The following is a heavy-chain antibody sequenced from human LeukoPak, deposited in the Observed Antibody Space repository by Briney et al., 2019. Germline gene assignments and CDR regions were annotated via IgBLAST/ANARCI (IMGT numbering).Heavy chain of an antibody. CDR2: ISSSGSTI. CDR3: AKVSYGSGSYRGLDY. CDR1: GFTFSSYE. J-gene: IGHJ4*02. V-gene: IGHV3-48*03. Sequence: SGGSLRLSCAASGFTFSSYEMNWVRQAPGKGLEWVSYISSSGSTIYYADSVKGRFTISRDNAKNSLYLQMSSLRAEDTSVYYCAKVSYGSGSYRGLDYWGQGTLVTVSS. D-gene: IGHD3-10*01.